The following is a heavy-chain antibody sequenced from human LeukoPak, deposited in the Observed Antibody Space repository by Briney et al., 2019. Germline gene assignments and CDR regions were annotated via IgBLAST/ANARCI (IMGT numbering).Heavy chain of an antibody. CDR1: GYTFTSYD. Sequence: GASVKVSCKASGYTFTSYDINWVRQATGQGLEWMGWMNPNSGKTGYAQKFQGRGTITRHTSISTAYMELSSLRSEDTAVYYCARGPKIGYCSSTGCYSSSYYYMDVWGKGTTVTVSS. J-gene: IGHJ6*03. CDR2: MNPNSGKT. D-gene: IGHD2-2*02. CDR3: ARGPKIGYCSSTGCYSSSYYYMDV. V-gene: IGHV1-8*03.